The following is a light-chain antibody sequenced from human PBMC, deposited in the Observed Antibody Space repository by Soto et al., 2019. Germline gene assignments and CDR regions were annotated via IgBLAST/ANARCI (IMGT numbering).Light chain of an antibody. CDR2: DDN. J-gene: IGLJ7*01. V-gene: IGLV1-51*01. Sequence: QSVLTQPPSVSAAPGQKVTISCTGSSSNIGKNYVSWYQQLPGTAPQVLLYDDNKRPPGIPDRFSGAKTGASAALDATGLQPGDEATYYCGPSDTSLIGGGVFGGGTQLTVL. CDR1: SSNIGKNY. CDR3: GPSDTSLIGGGV.